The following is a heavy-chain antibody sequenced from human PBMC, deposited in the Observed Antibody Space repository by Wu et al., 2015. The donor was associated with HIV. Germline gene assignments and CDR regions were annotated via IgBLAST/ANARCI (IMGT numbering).Heavy chain of an antibody. CDR1: GGTFSSYA. V-gene: IGHV1-69*12. Sequence: QVQLVQSGAEVKKPGSSVKVSCKASGGTFSSYAISWVRQAPGQGLEWMGGIIPIFGTANYAQKFQGRVTITADESTSTAYMELSSLRSEDTAVYYCARQESGYSXGYDAFDIWAKGQWSPSLQ. D-gene: IGHD5-18*01. J-gene: IGHJ3*02. CDR3: ARQESGYSXGYDAFDI. CDR2: IIPIFGTA.